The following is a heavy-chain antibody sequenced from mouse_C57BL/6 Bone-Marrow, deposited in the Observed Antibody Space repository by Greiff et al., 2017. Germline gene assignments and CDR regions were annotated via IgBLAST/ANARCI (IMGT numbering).Heavy chain of an antibody. D-gene: IGHD2-1*01. V-gene: IGHV6-3*01. CDR1: GFTFSNYW. CDR2: IRLKSDNYAT. J-gene: IGHJ1*03. CDR3: TEDYGNFLGYFDV. Sequence: EVKVEESGGGLVQPGGSMKLSCVASGFTFSNYWMNWVRQSPEKGLEWVAQIRLKSDNYATHYAESVKGRFTISRDDSKSSVYLQMNNLRAEDTGIYYCTEDYGNFLGYFDVWGTGTTVTVSS.